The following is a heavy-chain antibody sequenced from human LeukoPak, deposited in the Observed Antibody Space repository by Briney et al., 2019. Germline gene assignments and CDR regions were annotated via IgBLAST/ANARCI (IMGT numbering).Heavy chain of an antibody. J-gene: IGHJ4*02. Sequence: GASVKVSCKTSGYTFTDYYMHWVRQAPGQGLEWMGRIDPNSGGTNYAQKFQVRVTMTRDTSISTVYMELSGLRSDDTAVYYCARDIELGHFDYWGQGTLVTVSS. V-gene: IGHV1-2*02. CDR3: ARDIELGHFDY. D-gene: IGHD6-13*01. CDR2: IDPNSGGT. CDR1: GYTFTDYY.